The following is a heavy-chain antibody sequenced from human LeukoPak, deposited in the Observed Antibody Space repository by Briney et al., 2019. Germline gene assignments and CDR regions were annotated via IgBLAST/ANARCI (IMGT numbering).Heavy chain of an antibody. J-gene: IGHJ4*02. V-gene: IGHV3-21*01. Sequence: GGSLRLSCAASGFTFSRYSMNWVRQAPGKGLEWVSSISSSSSYIYYADSVKGRFTISRDNAKNSLYLQMNSLRAEDTAVYYCASHDSSGYYDYWGQGTLVTVSS. CDR2: ISSSSSYI. CDR3: ASHDSSGYYDY. CDR1: GFTFSRYS. D-gene: IGHD3-22*01.